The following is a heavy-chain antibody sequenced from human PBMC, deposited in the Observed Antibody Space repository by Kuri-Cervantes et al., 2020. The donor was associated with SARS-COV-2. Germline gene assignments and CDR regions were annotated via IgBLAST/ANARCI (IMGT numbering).Heavy chain of an antibody. CDR1: GFTFGDYA. D-gene: IGHD3-3*01. CDR2: IRSKAYGGTT. CDR3: TRDAFWSGYYGY. V-gene: IGHV3-49*04. Sequence: GGSLRLSCAASGFTFGDYAMSWVRQAPGKGLEWVGFIRSKAYGGTTEYAASVKGRFTISRDDSKSIAYLQMNSLKTEDTAVYYCTRDAFWSGYYGYWGQGTLVTVSS. J-gene: IGHJ4*02.